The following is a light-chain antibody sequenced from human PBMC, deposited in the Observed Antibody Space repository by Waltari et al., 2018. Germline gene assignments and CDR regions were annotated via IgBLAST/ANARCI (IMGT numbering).Light chain of an antibody. Sequence: DIHMTQSPSTLSASIGDTVTITCRASQDINTWLAWYQQRPGKAPNLLIYKASYLESVVPSRFSGSGSGTEFTLTISSLQPDDFATYFCQQYESYWTFGQGTKVEMK. CDR3: QQYESYWT. CDR2: KAS. CDR1: QDINTW. V-gene: IGKV1-5*03. J-gene: IGKJ1*01.